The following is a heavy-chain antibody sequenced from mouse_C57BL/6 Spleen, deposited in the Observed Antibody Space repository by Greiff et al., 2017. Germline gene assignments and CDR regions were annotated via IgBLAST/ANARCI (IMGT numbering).Heavy chain of an antibody. CDR1: GFSLTSYG. V-gene: IGHV2-3*01. J-gene: IGHJ4*01. D-gene: IGHD2-1*01. Sequence: VQRVESGPGLVAPSQSLSITCTVSGFSLTSYGVSWVRQPPGKGLEWLGVIWGDGSTNYHSALISKLSISKDNSKSQVFLKLNSLQTDDTATYYCAKPGGNSYYYAMDYWGQGTSVTVSS. CDR2: IWGDGST. CDR3: AKPGGNSYYYAMDY.